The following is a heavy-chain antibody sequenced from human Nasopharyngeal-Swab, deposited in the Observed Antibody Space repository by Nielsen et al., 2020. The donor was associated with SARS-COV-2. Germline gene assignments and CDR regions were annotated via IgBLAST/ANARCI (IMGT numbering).Heavy chain of an antibody. J-gene: IGHJ6*02. V-gene: IGHV4-34*01. D-gene: IGHD6-13*01. CDR1: GGSFSGYY. CDR3: ARGPLGGYSSSWYAGLYYYGMDV. Sequence: SETLSLTCAVYGGSFSGYYWSWIRKPPGKGLEWIGEINHSGSTNYNPSLKSRVTISVDTSKNQFSLKLSSMTAADTAVYYCARGPLGGYSSSWYAGLYYYGMDVWGQGTTVTVSS. CDR2: INHSGST.